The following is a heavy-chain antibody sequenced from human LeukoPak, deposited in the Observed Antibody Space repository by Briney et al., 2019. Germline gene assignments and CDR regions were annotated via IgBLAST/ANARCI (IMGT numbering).Heavy chain of an antibody. Sequence: SETLSLTCTVSGGSVSSGSYYWSWLRQPPGKGLEWIGYIYYSGSTNYNPSLKSRVTISVDTSKNQFSLKLSSVTAADTAVYYCARGSSSGWYHNFFDYWGQGTLVTVSS. J-gene: IGHJ4*02. CDR1: GGSVSSGSYY. D-gene: IGHD6-19*01. CDR2: IYYSGST. V-gene: IGHV4-61*01. CDR3: ARGSSSGWYHNFFDY.